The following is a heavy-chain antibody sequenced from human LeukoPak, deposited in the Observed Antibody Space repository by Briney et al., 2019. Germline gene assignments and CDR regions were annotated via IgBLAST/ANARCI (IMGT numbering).Heavy chain of an antibody. CDR1: GFTFWNYG. CDR3: AKDRRMMSAYYGMDV. D-gene: IGHD3-16*01. Sequence: GRSLRLSCEASGFTFWNYGVHWARQAPGKGLEWVAVISYDGRNQQYADSVKGRFTMSRDNSRNTVYLQLNSLRTEDTAVYYCAKDRRMMSAYYGMDVWGQGTTVIVSS. J-gene: IGHJ6*02. V-gene: IGHV3-30*18. CDR2: ISYDGRNQ.